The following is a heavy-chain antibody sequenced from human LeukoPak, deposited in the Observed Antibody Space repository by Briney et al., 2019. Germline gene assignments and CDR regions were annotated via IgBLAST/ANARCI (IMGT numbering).Heavy chain of an antibody. CDR1: GFTFSGYA. V-gene: IGHV3-23*01. CDR3: ARDNQYYYDTNYY. CDR2: ISGSGGSR. J-gene: IGHJ4*02. D-gene: IGHD3-22*01. Sequence: GGSLRLSCASSGFTFSGYAMSWVRQAPGKGLEWVSAISGSGGSRYHAGSVEGRFTISRDNSKNTLYLQMNSLRAEDTAVYYCARDNQYYYDTNYYWGQGTLVTVSS.